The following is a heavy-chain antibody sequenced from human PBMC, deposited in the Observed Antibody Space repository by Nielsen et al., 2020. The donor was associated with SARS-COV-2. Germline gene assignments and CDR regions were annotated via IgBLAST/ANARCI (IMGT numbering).Heavy chain of an antibody. D-gene: IGHD3-10*01. V-gene: IGHV4-59*01. CDR2: IYYSGST. CDR1: GGSISSYY. CDR3: ARPPGSGSSKYYFDY. J-gene: IGHJ4*02. Sequence: SETLSLTCTVSGGSISSYYWSWIRQPPGKGLEWIGYIYYSGSTNYNPSLKSRVTISVDTSKNQFSLKLTSVTAADTAVYYCARPPGSGSSKYYFDYWGQGTLVTVPS.